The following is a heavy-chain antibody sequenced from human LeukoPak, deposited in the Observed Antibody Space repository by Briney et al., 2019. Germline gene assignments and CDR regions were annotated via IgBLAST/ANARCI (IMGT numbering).Heavy chain of an antibody. CDR2: INHSVST. Sequence: SETLSRNCAVYGVSFCGYYWSWIRQPPGKGLEWIGEINHSVSTNYNPSLKSRVTISVDTSKNQFSLKLSSVTVADTAVYYCARGRSYYYSDMGGWGKGTTVTVSS. CDR3: ARGRSYYYSDMGG. V-gene: IGHV4-34*01. J-gene: IGHJ6*03. CDR1: GVSFCGYY.